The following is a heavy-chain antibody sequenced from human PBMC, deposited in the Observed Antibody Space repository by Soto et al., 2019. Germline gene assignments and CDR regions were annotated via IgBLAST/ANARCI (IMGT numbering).Heavy chain of an antibody. CDR2: IYYSGST. D-gene: IGHD2-2*01. V-gene: IGHV4-39*01. CDR3: ARHRKDIVVVPAAKGVVDY. Sequence: QLQLQESGPGLVKPSETLSLTCTVSGGSISSSSYYWGWIRQPPGKGLGGIGSIYYSGSTYYNPSLKSRVTISVDTSKNQFSLKLSSVTAADTAVYYCARHRKDIVVVPAAKGVVDYWGQGTLVTVSS. CDR1: GGSISSSSYY. J-gene: IGHJ4*02.